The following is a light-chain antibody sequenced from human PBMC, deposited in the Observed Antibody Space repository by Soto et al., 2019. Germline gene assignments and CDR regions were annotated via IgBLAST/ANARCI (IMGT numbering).Light chain of an antibody. V-gene: IGKV3-11*01. Sequence: EIVLTQSGGAVSLSPGERATLSCRASQSVSSNLAWYQQKPGQAPRLLIYGASTRATGIPDRFSGSGSGTDFTLTISSLEPEDFAVYYCQQRSNWPPLTFGGGTKVDIK. CDR2: GAS. CDR1: QSVSSN. J-gene: IGKJ4*01. CDR3: QQRSNWPPLT.